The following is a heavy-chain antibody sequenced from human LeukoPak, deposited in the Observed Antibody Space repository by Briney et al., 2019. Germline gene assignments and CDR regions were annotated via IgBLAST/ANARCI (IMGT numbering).Heavy chain of an antibody. V-gene: IGHV4-34*01. D-gene: IGHD4-23*01. CDR2: INHSGST. J-gene: IGHJ4*02. CDR1: GGSFSGYY. Sequence: SETLSLTCAVYGGSFSGYYWSWIRQPPGKGLEWIGEINHSGSTNYNPSLKGRVTISVDTSKNQFSLKLSSVTAADTAVYYCARGRGYGGQKSYVYWGQGTLVTVSS. CDR3: ARGRGYGGQKSYVY.